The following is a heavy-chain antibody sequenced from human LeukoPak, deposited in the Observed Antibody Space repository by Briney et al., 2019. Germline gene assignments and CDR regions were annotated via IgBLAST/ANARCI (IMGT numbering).Heavy chain of an antibody. CDR2: IYHSGST. Sequence: SETLSLTCTVSGYSISSGYYWGWIRQPPGKGLEWIGSIYHSGSTYYNPSLKSRVTISVDTSKNQFSLKLTSMTAAETAVYYCARSATVTTGYFDYWGQGALVTVSS. J-gene: IGHJ4*02. CDR1: GYSISSGYY. CDR3: ARSATVTTGYFDY. D-gene: IGHD4-17*01. V-gene: IGHV4-38-2*02.